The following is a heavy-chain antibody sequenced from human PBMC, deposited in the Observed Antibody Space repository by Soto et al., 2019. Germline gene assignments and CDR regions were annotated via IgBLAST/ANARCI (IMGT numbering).Heavy chain of an antibody. D-gene: IGHD3-10*01. Sequence: EVQLLESGGGLVQPGGSLRLSCAASGFTFSSYAMSWVRQAPGKGLEWVSAISGSGDNTYYADSAKGRFTISRDDSKNTVYLQMISLRAEDTAVYYCAKEGAVIGAGYFDYWGQGTLVTVSS. J-gene: IGHJ4*02. V-gene: IGHV3-23*01. CDR2: ISGSGDNT. CDR3: AKEGAVIGAGYFDY. CDR1: GFTFSSYA.